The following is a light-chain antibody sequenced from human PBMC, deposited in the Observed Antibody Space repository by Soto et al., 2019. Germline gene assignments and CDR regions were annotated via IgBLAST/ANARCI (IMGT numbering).Light chain of an antibody. CDR1: SSYVVAYNY. V-gene: IGLV2-14*01. CDR3: SAKRDSSXLLV. J-gene: IGLJ1*01. CDR2: EVH. Sequence: QSVLTQPASVSWSPGQSITISCTGTSSYVVAYNYVSWYQHHPGKVPKLLIYEVHNRPSGFSDRFSGSKSGHTASLTISGLQDEDEADYYCSAKRDSSXLLVVGTGTKVXV.